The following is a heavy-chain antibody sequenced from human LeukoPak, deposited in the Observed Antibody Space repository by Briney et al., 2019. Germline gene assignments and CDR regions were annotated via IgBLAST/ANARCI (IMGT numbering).Heavy chain of an antibody. CDR2: IYTSGST. CDR3: ARVLVDTAMVGAFDI. D-gene: IGHD5-18*01. J-gene: IGHJ3*02. Sequence: PSETLSLTCTVSGGSISSYYWSWIRQPAGKGLEWIGRIYTSGSTNYNPSLKSRVAISVDTSKNQFSLKLSSVTAADTAVYYCARVLVDTAMVGAFDIWGQGTMVTVSS. V-gene: IGHV4-4*07. CDR1: GGSISSYY.